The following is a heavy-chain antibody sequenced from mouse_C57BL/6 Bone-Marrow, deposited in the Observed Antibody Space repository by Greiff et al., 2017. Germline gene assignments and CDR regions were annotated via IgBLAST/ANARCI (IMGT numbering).Heavy chain of an antibody. Sequence: VKLMESGAELVRPGASVKLSCKASGYTFTDYYINWVKQRPGQGLEWIARIYPGSGNTYYNEKFKGKATLTAEKSSSTAYMQLSSLTSEDSAVYFCARGFTTVVRDYWGQGTTLTVSS. CDR1: GYTFTDYY. CDR3: ARGFTTVVRDY. J-gene: IGHJ2*01. CDR2: IYPGSGNT. D-gene: IGHD1-1*01. V-gene: IGHV1-76*01.